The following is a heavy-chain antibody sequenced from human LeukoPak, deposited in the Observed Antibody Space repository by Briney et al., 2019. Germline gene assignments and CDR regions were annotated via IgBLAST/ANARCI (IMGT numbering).Heavy chain of an antibody. D-gene: IGHD2-21*02. V-gene: IGHV4-31*03. CDR2: ISNSGTT. Sequence: SETLSLTCTVSGDSVTSGGYFWTWIRQHPGKGLEWIGYISNSGTTSYNPSLKSRVSISVDTSNNQFSLRLSSVTAADTAVYYCARDVVVTSSPDAFDIWGQGTMVTVSS. CDR1: GDSVTSGGYF. J-gene: IGHJ3*02. CDR3: ARDVVVTSSPDAFDI.